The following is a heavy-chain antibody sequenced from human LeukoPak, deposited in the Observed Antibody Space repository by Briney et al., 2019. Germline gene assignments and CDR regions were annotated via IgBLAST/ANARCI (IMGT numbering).Heavy chain of an antibody. CDR3: ARDGGSSGWYEIAY. D-gene: IGHD6-19*01. CDR1: GGSISSYY. J-gene: IGHJ4*02. CDR2: IYTSGST. V-gene: IGHV4-4*07. Sequence: SETLSLTCTVSGGSISSYYWSWIRQPAVKGLEWIGRIYTSGSTNYNPSLKSRVTMSVDTSKNQFSLKLSSVTAADTAVYYCARDGGSSGWYEIAYWGQGTLVTVSS.